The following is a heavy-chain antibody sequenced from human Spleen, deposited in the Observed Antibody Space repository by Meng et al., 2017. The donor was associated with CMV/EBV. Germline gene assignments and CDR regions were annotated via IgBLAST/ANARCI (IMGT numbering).Heavy chain of an antibody. J-gene: IGHJ6*02. D-gene: IGHD3-3*01. V-gene: IGHV3-7*01. CDR3: ARGAITIFGLGRYYYYGMDV. Sequence: GGSLRLSCVASGFTFSDYAIHWVRQAPGKGLEWVANIKQDGSEKYYVDSVKGRFTISRDNAKNSLYLQMNSLRAEDTAVYYCARGAITIFGLGRYYYYGMDVWGQGTTVTVSS. CDR2: IKQDGSEK. CDR1: GFTFSDYA.